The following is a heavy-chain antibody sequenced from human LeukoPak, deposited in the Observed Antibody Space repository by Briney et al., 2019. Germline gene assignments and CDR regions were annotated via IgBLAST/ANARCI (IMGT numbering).Heavy chain of an antibody. V-gene: IGHV3-30*18. CDR1: GFTFSSYS. CDR2: ISYDGSNK. D-gene: IGHD6-19*01. J-gene: IGHJ2*01. Sequence: GSLRLSCAASGFTFSSYSIHWVRQAPGKGLEWVAVISYDGSNKYYADSVKGRFTISRDNSKNTLYLEMNSLRTEDTAVYYCAKGPPGSDNDWYFDLWGRGTLVTVSS. CDR3: AKGPPGSDNDWYFDL.